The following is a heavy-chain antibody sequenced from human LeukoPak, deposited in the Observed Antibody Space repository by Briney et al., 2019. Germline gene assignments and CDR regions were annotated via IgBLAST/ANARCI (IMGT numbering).Heavy chain of an antibody. Sequence: GGSLSLSCAASGFTFTSYAMSWVRHAPGKGLEWVSTISGSGGGTYYADSVKGRFTLSRDNSMNTLYLQMNSLRAEDTAVYYCAKDVESGRSADYWGQGTLVTVSS. J-gene: IGHJ4*02. CDR3: AKDVESGRSADY. CDR1: GFTFTSYA. CDR2: ISGSGGGT. D-gene: IGHD3-10*01. V-gene: IGHV3-23*01.